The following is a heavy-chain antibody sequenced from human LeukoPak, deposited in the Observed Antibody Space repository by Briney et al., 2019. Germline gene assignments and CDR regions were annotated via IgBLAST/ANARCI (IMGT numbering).Heavy chain of an antibody. V-gene: IGHV1-2*02. CDR2: INPNSGST. CDR1: GYTFTDYY. CDR3: ASPLWFGELGAYYYYGMDV. D-gene: IGHD3-10*01. Sequence: ASVKVSCKASGYTFTDYYMHWVRQAPGQGLERMGWINPNSGSTNYAQRFQGRVTMTRDTSISTPYMELSRLRSDDTAVYYCASPLWFGELGAYYYYGMDVWGQGTTVTVSS. J-gene: IGHJ6*02.